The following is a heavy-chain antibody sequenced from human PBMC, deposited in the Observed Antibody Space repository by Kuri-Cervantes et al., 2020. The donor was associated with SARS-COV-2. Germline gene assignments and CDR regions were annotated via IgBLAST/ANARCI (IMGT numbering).Heavy chain of an antibody. Sequence: SETLSLTCAVYGGSFIGYYWSWIRQPPGKGLEGIGEINHSGSTNYNPSLKSRVTISVDTSKNQFSLKLSSVTAADTAVYYCARGRIAAAGKTFDYWGQGTLVTVSS. V-gene: IGHV4-34*01. D-gene: IGHD6-13*01. CDR2: INHSGST. CDR1: GGSFIGYY. CDR3: ARGRIAAAGKTFDY. J-gene: IGHJ4*02.